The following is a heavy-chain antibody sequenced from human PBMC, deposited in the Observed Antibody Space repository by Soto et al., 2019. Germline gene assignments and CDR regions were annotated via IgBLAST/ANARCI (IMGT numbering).Heavy chain of an antibody. CDR1: GASLSANY. CDR3: ARGRREFDA. J-gene: IGHJ5*02. CDR2: INHSGNT. V-gene: IGHV4-34*01. Sequence: AETRLLTGAVYGASLSANYCNWLRQPPGKGLEWIGEINHSGNTNYNPSLRSRGTISIDTSKNQLSLNLGSVSAADTAVYYCARGRREFDAWAQATPLAATS.